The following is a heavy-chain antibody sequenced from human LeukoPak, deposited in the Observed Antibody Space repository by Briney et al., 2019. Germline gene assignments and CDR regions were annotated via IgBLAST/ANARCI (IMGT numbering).Heavy chain of an antibody. J-gene: IGHJ4*02. V-gene: IGHV1-69*13. D-gene: IGHD5-18*01. CDR1: GGTFSSLA. CDR2: VIPMYGTP. CDR3: ARGSSAYSYGYFDY. Sequence: SVKVSCKASGGTFSSLAINWVRQAPGQGLEWMGGVIPMYGTPKYTQKFQGRVTITADESTSTAYMELSSLRSEDTAVYYCARGSSAYSYGYFDYWGQGTLVTVSS.